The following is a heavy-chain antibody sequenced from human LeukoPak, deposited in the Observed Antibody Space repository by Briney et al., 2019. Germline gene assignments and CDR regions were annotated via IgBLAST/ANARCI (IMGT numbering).Heavy chain of an antibody. J-gene: IGHJ4*02. CDR3: ARETGSRIILISSSVIDY. Sequence: SQTLSLTCTVSGGSISSGDYYWSWIRQPPGKGLEWIGYIYYSGSTYYNPSLKRRVTISVDTSKNQFSLKLSSVTAADTAVYYCARETGSRIILISSSVIDYWGQGTLVTVSS. D-gene: IGHD2/OR15-2a*01. CDR2: IYYSGST. V-gene: IGHV4-30-4*08. CDR1: GGSISSGDYY.